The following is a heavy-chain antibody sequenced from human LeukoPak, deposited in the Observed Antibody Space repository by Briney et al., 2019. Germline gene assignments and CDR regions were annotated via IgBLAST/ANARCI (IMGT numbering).Heavy chain of an antibody. Sequence: ASVKVSCKASGYTFTSYDINWVRQAPGQGLEWMGWMNPNSGNTGYAQKFQGRVTMTRNTSISTAYMELSSLRSEDTAVYYCARWDSRHYYYYGMDVWGQGTTVTVSS. CDR2: MNPNSGNT. CDR1: GYTFTSYD. CDR3: ARWDSRHYYYYGMDV. J-gene: IGHJ6*02. D-gene: IGHD6-6*01. V-gene: IGHV1-8*01.